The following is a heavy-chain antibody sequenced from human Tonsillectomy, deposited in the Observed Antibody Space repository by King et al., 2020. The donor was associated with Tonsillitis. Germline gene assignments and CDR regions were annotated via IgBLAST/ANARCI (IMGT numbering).Heavy chain of an antibody. CDR3: ARDRWFGGV. CDR1: GFTFSDHY. D-gene: IGHD3-10*01. CDR2: ISYSGGTI. Sequence: VQLVESGGGLVKPGESLRLSCAASGFTFSDHYMSWIRQAPGKGLGVVSYISYSGGTIYYADAVKGRFTISRDNAKNSLFLQMNSLRAEDTAVYYCARDRWFGGVWGQGTTVTVSS. V-gene: IGHV3-11*01. J-gene: IGHJ6*02.